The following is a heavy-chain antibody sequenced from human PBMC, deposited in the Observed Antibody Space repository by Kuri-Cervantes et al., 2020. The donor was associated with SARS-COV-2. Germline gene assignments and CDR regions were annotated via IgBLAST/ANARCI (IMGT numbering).Heavy chain of an antibody. CDR3: ARDRSDSSGYFDY. D-gene: IGHD3-22*01. Sequence: GESLKISCAASGFTFSSYAMHWVRQAPGKGLEYVSAISSNGGSTYYADSVKGRFTISRDNSKNTLYLQMNSLRAEDTAVYYCARDRSDSSGYFDYWGQGTLVTVSS. J-gene: IGHJ4*02. CDR1: GFTFSSYA. CDR2: ISSNGGST. V-gene: IGHV3-64*04.